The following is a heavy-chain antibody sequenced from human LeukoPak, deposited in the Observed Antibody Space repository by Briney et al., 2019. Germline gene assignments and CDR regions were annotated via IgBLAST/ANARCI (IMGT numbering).Heavy chain of an antibody. Sequence: GGSLRLSCAASEFTFSNYWMSWVRQAPGKGLEWVANIKQDVSDIYYVDPVKGRFTISRDNAKNSLYLQMNSLRVEDTAVYYCARGLFGDYSAFDYWGQGTLVAVSS. V-gene: IGHV3-7*01. CDR2: IKQDVSDI. J-gene: IGHJ4*02. CDR1: EFTFSNYW. D-gene: IGHD4-17*01. CDR3: ARGLFGDYSAFDY.